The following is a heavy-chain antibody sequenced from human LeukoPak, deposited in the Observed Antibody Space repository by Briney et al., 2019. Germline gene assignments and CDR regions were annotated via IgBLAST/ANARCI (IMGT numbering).Heavy chain of an antibody. Sequence: ASVKVSCKASGYTFTDYYMHWVRQAPGQGLEWMGWINPNSGGTNYAQKFQGRVTMTRDTSISTAYMELSRLRSDDTAVYYCARDKAGIAVAGNWFDPWGQGTLVTVSS. CDR2: INPNSGGT. D-gene: IGHD6-19*01. J-gene: IGHJ5*02. CDR1: GYTFTDYY. V-gene: IGHV1-2*02. CDR3: ARDKAGIAVAGNWFDP.